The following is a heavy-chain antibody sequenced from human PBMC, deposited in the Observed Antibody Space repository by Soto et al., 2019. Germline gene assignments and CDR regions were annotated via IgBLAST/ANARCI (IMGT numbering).Heavy chain of an antibody. Sequence: QVQLVQSGPEVKKPGASVKVSCKASGYSFTSYTLHWVRQAPGQRREWMGWINAANGDAKHSQNFQGRVTITRDTSATTGYMELSSLRSEDTAVYYCARGYCIGGTCYSGWYLDLWGRGTLVTVSS. CDR1: GYSFTSYT. V-gene: IGHV1-3*01. D-gene: IGHD2-15*01. CDR3: ARGYCIGGTCYSGWYLDL. CDR2: INAANGDA. J-gene: IGHJ2*01.